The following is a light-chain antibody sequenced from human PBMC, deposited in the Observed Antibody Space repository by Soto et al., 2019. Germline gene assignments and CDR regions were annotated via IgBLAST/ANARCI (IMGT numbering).Light chain of an antibody. CDR1: QDISNY. CDR3: QHYHNLPPST. CDR2: DAS. Sequence: DIQMTQSPSSLSASVGDRVTITCQASQDISNYLNWYQQKRGKAPKLLIYDASNLETGVPSRFSGSGSGKDFTFTISSLQPQDVATYYYQHYHNLPPSTFVPVTKVYIK. J-gene: IGKJ3*01. V-gene: IGKV1-33*01.